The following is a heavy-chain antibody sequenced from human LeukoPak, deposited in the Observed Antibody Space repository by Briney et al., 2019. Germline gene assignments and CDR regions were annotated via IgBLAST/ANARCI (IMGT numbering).Heavy chain of an antibody. Sequence: GGSLRLSCAASGFTFSSYWMSWVRQAPGKGLEWVANIKQDGSEKYYVDSVKGRFTISRDNAKNSLYLQMNSLRAEDTAVYYCARDSGYYDFWSGYYPPGGFDPWGQGTLVTVSP. CDR3: ARDSGYYDFWSGYYPPGGFDP. V-gene: IGHV3-7*01. CDR1: GFTFSSYW. D-gene: IGHD3-3*01. CDR2: IKQDGSEK. J-gene: IGHJ5*02.